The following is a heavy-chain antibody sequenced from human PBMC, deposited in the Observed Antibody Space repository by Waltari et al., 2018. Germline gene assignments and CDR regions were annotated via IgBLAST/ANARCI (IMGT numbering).Heavy chain of an antibody. Sequence: QLQDSGPGLVKPSVTLSLLCVVSGDSMSSPYWWRWVRQTPGKGLVWIGQVHGSGRTNYHPSFAGRVTMSLDTSAYHFALKLTSATAADTALYFCARDRGRGLYLDTWGQGTLVTVSP. J-gene: IGHJ4*02. CDR2: VHGSGRT. CDR3: ARDRGRGLYLDT. D-gene: IGHD2-15*01. V-gene: IGHV4-4*02. CDR1: GDSMSSPYW.